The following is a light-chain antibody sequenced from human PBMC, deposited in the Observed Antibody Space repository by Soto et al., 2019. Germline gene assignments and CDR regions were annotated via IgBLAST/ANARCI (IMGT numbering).Light chain of an antibody. CDR2: NTN. J-gene: IGLJ2*01. V-gene: IGLV1-44*01. CDR3: AAWDDSLNGLV. Sequence: QSVLTQPPSASGTPGQRVTISCSGSSSNIGSKPVNWYQQLPGAAPKLLIHNTNQRPSGVPDRFSGSKSGTSASLAISGLRSDDEAHYYCAAWDDSLNGLVFGGGTKVTVL. CDR1: SSNIGSKP.